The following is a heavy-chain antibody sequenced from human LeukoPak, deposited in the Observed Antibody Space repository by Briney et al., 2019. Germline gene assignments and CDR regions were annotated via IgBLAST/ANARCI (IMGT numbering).Heavy chain of an antibody. CDR3: ARGRITGTTCPMDV. CDR1: GGSYSGYY. D-gene: IGHD1-7*01. CDR2: INHGGST. V-gene: IGHV4-34*01. J-gene: IGHJ6*03. Sequence: PSETLYLTCGIYGGSYSGYYWTWVRQPPGKGLEWIGEINHGGSTNYNPSLKSRVAISVDTSKNQFSLKLNSVTAADTAVYYCARGRITGTTCPMDVWGKGTAVTVSS.